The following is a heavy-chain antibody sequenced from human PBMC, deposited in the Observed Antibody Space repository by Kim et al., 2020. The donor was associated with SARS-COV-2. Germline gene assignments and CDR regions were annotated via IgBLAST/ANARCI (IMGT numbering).Heavy chain of an antibody. Sequence: GGSLRLSCAASGFTFSSYGMHWVRQAPGKGLEWVAVISYDGSNKYYADSVKGRFTISRDNSKNTLYLQMNSLRAEDTAVYYCARGLMVRGHGMDVWGQGTTVTVSS. V-gene: IGHV3-33*05. CDR2: ISYDGSNK. D-gene: IGHD3-10*01. CDR3: ARGLMVRGHGMDV. J-gene: IGHJ6*02. CDR1: GFTFSSYG.